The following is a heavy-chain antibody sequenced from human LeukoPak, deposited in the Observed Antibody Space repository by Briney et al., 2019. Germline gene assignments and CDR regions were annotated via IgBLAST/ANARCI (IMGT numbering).Heavy chain of an antibody. CDR3: ARDLQGGDYYDY. V-gene: IGHV3-21*01. Sequence: PGGSLRLSCAASGFTFSSYSMNWVRQAPGKGLEWVSSISSSNSYIYYADSVKGRFTISRDYDKNSLYLQMHSMRAEDTAVYYCARDLQGGDYYDYWGQGTLVTVSS. J-gene: IGHJ4*02. D-gene: IGHD3-16*01. CDR2: ISSSNSYI. CDR1: GFTFSSYS.